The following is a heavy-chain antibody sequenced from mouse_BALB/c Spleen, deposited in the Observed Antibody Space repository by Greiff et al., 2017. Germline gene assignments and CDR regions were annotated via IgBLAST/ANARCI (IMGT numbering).Heavy chain of an antibody. D-gene: IGHD2-1*01. CDR1: GFTFNTYA. J-gene: IGHJ4*01. V-gene: IGHV10-3*03. CDR2: IRSKSNNYAT. Sequence: EVKLMESGGGLVQPKGSLKLSCAASGFTFNTYAMHWVCQAPGKGLEWVARIRSKSNNYATYYADSVKDRFTISRDDSQSMLYLQMNNLKTEDTAMYYCVRGGNYVNAMDYWGQGTSVTVSS. CDR3: VRGGNYVNAMDY.